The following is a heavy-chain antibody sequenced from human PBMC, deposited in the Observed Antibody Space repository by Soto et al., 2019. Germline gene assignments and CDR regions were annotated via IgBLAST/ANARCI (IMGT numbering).Heavy chain of an antibody. Sequence: QVNLVQSGAEVKRPGASVKISCKASGFTFTNYGFSWVRLAPGQGLEWLGWISSFNGNTNYPQKNQGRITMTTDTSTTTVYMELRSLTPDDTAVYFCARDSGAEVVAPPEARYMDVWGKGPTVTVSS. V-gene: IGHV1-18*01. J-gene: IGHJ6*03. CDR2: ISSFNGNT. CDR1: GFTFTNYG. D-gene: IGHD6-25*01. CDR3: ARDSGAEVVAPPEARYMDV.